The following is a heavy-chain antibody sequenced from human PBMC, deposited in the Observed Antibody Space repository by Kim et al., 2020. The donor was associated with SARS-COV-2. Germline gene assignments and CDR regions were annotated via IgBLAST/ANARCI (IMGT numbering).Heavy chain of an antibody. CDR2: INHSGST. CDR1: GGSFSGYY. CDR3: ARTLKQLVRAGGVGDYYGMDV. J-gene: IGHJ6*02. D-gene: IGHD6-6*01. V-gene: IGHV4-34*01. Sequence: SETLSLTCAVYGGSFSGYYWSWIRQPPGKGLEWIGEINHSGSTNYNPSLKSRVTISVDTSKNQFSLKLSSVTAADTAVYYCARTLKQLVRAGGVGDYYGMDVWGQGTTVTVSS.